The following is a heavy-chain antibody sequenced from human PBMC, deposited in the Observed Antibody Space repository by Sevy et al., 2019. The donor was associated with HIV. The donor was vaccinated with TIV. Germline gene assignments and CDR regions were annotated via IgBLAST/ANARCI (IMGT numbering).Heavy chain of an antibody. J-gene: IGHJ3*02. V-gene: IGHV1-2*06. CDR1: GYTFTGYY. D-gene: IGHD6-19*01. Sequence: ASVKVSCKASGYTFTGYYMHWVRQAPGQGLEWMGRNNPNSGGTNYAQKFQGRVTMTRDTSISTAYMELSRLRSDDTAVYYCARESHSSGWYDAFDIWGQGTMVTVSS. CDR2: NNPNSGGT. CDR3: ARESHSSGWYDAFDI.